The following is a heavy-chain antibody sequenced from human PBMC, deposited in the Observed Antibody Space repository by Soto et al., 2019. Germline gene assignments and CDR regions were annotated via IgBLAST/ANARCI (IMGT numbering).Heavy chain of an antibody. V-gene: IGHV4-39*01. CDR2: IYYSGAT. D-gene: IGHD3-22*01. J-gene: IGHJ6*03. CDR1: GGSTSSSGYF. Sequence: SETLSLTCTVSGGSTSSSGYFWGWIRQAPGKGLEWIGSIYYSGATYYNPSLKRRVTISVDTSKNQFSLRLSSVTAADSAVYYCARVRDSSGYSVGDYYYYYMDVWGKGTTVTVSS. CDR3: ARVRDSSGYSVGDYYYYYMDV.